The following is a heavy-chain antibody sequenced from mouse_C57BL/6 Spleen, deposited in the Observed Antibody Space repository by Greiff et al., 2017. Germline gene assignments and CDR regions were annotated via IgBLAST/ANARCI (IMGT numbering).Heavy chain of an antibody. CDR1: GYTFTSYW. CDR2: IDPSDSYT. J-gene: IGHJ2*01. D-gene: IGHD2-2*01. CDR3: ARGEGYDGFDY. V-gene: IGHV1-59*01. Sequence: QVQLQQPGAELVRPGTSVKLSCKASGYTFTSYWMHWVKQRPGQGLEWIGVIDPSDSYTNYNQKFKGKATLTVDTSSSTAYMQLSSLTSEDSAVYYCARGEGYDGFDYWGQGTTLTVSS.